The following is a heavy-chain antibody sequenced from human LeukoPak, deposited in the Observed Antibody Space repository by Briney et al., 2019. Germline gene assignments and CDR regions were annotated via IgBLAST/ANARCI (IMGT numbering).Heavy chain of an antibody. J-gene: IGHJ6*03. D-gene: IGHD3-3*01. CDR3: ARGSELAYDFWSGYPYYYYMDV. CDR1: GYTFTGYY. V-gene: IGHV1-2*02. CDR2: INPSSGGT. Sequence: ASVKVSCKASGYTFTGYYMHWVRQAPGQGLEWMGWINPSSGGTNYAQKFQGRVTMTRDTSISTAYMELSRLRSDDTAVYYCARGSELAYDFWSGYPYYYYMDVWGKGTTVTVSS.